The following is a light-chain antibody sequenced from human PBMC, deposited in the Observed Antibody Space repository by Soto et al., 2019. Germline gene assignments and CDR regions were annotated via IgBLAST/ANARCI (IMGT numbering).Light chain of an antibody. CDR2: DVT. CDR1: SSDVGSYNR. J-gene: IGLJ1*01. Sequence: QSVLTQPASASGSPGQSVAISCTGTSSDVGSYNRVAWYQQPPGTAPKLIIYDVTNRPSGVPDRFSGSKSGNTASLTISGLQAEDEADYYCNSFTTSSTYVFGTGTKVTVL. V-gene: IGLV2-18*02. CDR3: NSFTTSSTYV.